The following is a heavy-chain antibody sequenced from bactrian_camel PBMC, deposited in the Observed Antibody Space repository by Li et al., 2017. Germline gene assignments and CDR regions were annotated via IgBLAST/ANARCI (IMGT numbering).Heavy chain of an antibody. D-gene: IGHD2*01. CDR2: ISPTASTS. Sequence: QVQLVESGGGSVQAGGSLRLSCVASGATKIRFCMGWFRQAPGKEREVVATISPTASTSYDVNSVKGRFTISRDNAKNTLYLQLNGLKTEDTAMYYCARGWPPPLVDGNYWGQGTQVTVS. V-gene: IGHV3S1*01. CDR3: ARGWPPPLVDGNY. CDR1: GATKIRFC. J-gene: IGHJ4*01.